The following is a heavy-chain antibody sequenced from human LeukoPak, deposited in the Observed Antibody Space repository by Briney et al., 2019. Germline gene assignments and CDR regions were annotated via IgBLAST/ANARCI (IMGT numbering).Heavy chain of an antibody. J-gene: IGHJ6*02. CDR1: GYTFTGYG. V-gene: IGHV1-18*01. D-gene: IGHD4-23*01. Sequence: ASVKVSCKASGYTFTGYGISWVRQAPGQGLAWMGWISAYNGNTNYAQKLQGRVTMTTDTSTSTAYMELRSLRSDDTAVYYCAREKVTYYYYYGMDVWGQGTTVTVSS. CDR2: ISAYNGNT. CDR3: AREKVTYYYYYGMDV.